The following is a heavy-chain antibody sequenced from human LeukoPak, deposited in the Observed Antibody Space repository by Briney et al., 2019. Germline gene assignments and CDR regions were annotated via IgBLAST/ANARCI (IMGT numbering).Heavy chain of an antibody. V-gene: IGHV1-69*13. CDR1: GGTFSSYA. CDR2: IIPIFGTA. J-gene: IGHJ5*02. D-gene: IGHD6-13*01. Sequence: SVKVSFTASGGTFSSYAISWVRQAPGQGLEWMGGIIPIFGTANYAQKFQGRVTITADESTSTAYMELSSLRSEDTAVYYCARGLAGYSSSRFDPWGQGTLVTVSS. CDR3: ARGLAGYSSSRFDP.